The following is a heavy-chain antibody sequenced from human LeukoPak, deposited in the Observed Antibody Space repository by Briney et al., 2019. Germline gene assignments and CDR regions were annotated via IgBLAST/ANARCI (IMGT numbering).Heavy chain of an antibody. CDR3: ARDRGRSDPYAFDI. CDR1: GGTLNSYV. V-gene: IGHV1-69*06. J-gene: IGHJ3*02. Sequence: GASVKVSCKASGGTLNSYVISWVRQAPGQGLEWMGGIIPISGTTNYAQKFQGRVTITADKSTSTAYMELSSLRSEDTAVYYCARDRGRSDPYAFDIWGQGTMVTVSS. D-gene: IGHD6-25*01. CDR2: IIPISGTT.